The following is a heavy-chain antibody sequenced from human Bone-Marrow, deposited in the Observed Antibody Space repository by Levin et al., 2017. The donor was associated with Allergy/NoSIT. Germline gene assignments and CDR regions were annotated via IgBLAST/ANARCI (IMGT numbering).Heavy chain of an antibody. Sequence: SETLSLTCAVSGSSISSGYYWGWIRQPPGKGLEWIGSIYHSGSTYYNPSLKSRVTISVDTSKNQFSLKLSSVTAADTAVYYCARTGFDYGDYWYWGQGTLVTVSS. CDR1: GSSISSGYY. J-gene: IGHJ4*02. D-gene: IGHD4-17*01. V-gene: IGHV4-38-2*01. CDR3: ARTGFDYGDYWY. CDR2: IYHSGST.